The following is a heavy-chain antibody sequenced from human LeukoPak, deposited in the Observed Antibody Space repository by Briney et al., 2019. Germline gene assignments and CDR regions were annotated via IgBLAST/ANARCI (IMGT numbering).Heavy chain of an antibody. CDR1: GYTFTSYY. Sequence: ASVKVSCKTSGYTFTSYYIHWVRQAPGQGLEWVGIINPRGGSTTYGQKFQGRVTMTRDTSTSTVYMELSSLRSEDTAVYYCARGLRIRAGHALGYWGQGTLVTVSS. CDR2: INPRGGST. J-gene: IGHJ4*02. D-gene: IGHD3-16*01. CDR3: ARGLRIRAGHALGY. V-gene: IGHV1-46*01.